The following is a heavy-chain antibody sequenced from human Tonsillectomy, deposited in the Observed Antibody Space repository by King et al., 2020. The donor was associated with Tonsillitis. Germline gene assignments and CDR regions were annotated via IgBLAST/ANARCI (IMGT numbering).Heavy chain of an antibody. Sequence: QLVQSGAEVKKPGSSVKVSCKASGGTFSGYAISWVRQAPGQGLEWMGRIIPILDIANYAQKFQGRVTITADKSTSTAYMELSSLRSDDTAVYYCARDEDTPIEHYYSYHGMDVWGQGTTVTVSS. D-gene: IGHD5-18*01. V-gene: IGHV1-69*04. CDR1: GGTFSGYA. CDR2: IIPILDIA. CDR3: ARDEDTPIEHYYSYHGMDV. J-gene: IGHJ6*02.